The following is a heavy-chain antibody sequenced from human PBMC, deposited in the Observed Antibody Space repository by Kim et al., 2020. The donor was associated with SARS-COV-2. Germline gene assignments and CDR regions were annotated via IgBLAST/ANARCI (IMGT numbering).Heavy chain of an antibody. D-gene: IGHD3-3*01. J-gene: IGHJ4*02. CDR2: T. Sequence: TYYNPSLKSRVTISVDTSKNQFSLKLRPVTAADTAVYYCASNDFWSGYYIWGQGTLVTVSS. CDR3: ASNDFWSGYYI. V-gene: IGHV4-31*02.